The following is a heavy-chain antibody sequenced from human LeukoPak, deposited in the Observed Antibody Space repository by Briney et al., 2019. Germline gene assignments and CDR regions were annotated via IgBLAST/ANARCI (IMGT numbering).Heavy chain of an antibody. D-gene: IGHD3-9*01. V-gene: IGHV3-23*01. CDR2: ISGSGGST. CDR3: AKMADYDILTGPWYYFDY. CDR1: GFTFSSYG. Sequence: GSLRLSCAASGFTFSSYGMSWVRQAPGKGLEWVSAISGSGGSTYYADSVKGRFTISRDNSKNTLYLQMNSLRAEDTAVYYCAKMADYDILTGPWYYFDYWGQGTLVTVSS. J-gene: IGHJ4*02.